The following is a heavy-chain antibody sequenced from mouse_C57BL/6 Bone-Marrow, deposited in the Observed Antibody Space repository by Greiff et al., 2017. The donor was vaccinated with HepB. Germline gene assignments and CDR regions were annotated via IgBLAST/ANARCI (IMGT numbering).Heavy chain of an antibody. J-gene: IGHJ4*01. CDR3: ASNPYYYAMDY. CDR1: GYTFTSYG. CDR2: IYPRSGNT. V-gene: IGHV1-81*01. Sequence: VKLMESGAELARPGASVKLSCKASGYTFTSYGISWVKQRTGQGLEWIGEIYPRSGNTYYNEKFKGKATLSADKSSSTAYMELRSLTSEDSAVYFCASNPYYYAMDYWGQGTSVTVSS.